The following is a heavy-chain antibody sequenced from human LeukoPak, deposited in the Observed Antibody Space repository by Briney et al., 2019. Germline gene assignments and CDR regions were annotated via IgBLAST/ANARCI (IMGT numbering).Heavy chain of an antibody. CDR3: AREGSYLGHFDY. D-gene: IGHD1-26*01. V-gene: IGHV4-4*07. CDR1: GGSSSSYY. Sequence: SETLSLTCTVSGGSSSSYYEIWIPQPAGRGREGIGRIYTSVSTNYNPPLNSRVTMSADTSKNQYSLKLSSVAAADTAVYYCAREGSYLGHFDYWGQGTLVTVSS. CDR2: IYTSVST. J-gene: IGHJ4*02.